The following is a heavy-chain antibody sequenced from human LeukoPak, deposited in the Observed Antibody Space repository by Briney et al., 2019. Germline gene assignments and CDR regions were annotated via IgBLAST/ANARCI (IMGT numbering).Heavy chain of an antibody. J-gene: IGHJ6*04. V-gene: IGHV3-53*01. CDR3: ARGDPPGYSGYDLYGMHV. D-gene: IGHD5-12*01. Sequence: GGSLRLSCAASGFTVSSNYMSWVRQAPGKGLEWFSVIYSGGSTYYADSVKGRFTISRDNANSPLYLQMNSLRAEDTAVYYCARGDPPGYSGYDLYGMHVGGKGTTVTDSS. CDR1: GFTVSSNY. CDR2: IYSGGST.